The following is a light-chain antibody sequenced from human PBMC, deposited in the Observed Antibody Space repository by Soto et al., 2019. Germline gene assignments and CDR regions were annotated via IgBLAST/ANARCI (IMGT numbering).Light chain of an antibody. V-gene: IGKV1-5*03. CDR3: QQYHTYSWT. CDR2: KAS. J-gene: IGKJ1*01. Sequence: DIQMTQSPSTLSASVGDRVTITCRASQSSITWLAWYQQKPGKAPKLLIYKASSLESDVPSRFSGSGSETEITLTTNSLQPDDSATYYCQQYHTYSWTFGQGTKVETK. CDR1: QSSITW.